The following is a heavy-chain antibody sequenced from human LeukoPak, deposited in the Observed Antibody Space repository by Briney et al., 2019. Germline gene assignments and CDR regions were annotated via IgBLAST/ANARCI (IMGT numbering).Heavy chain of an antibody. V-gene: IGHV3-21*01. Sequence: GGSLRLSCAASGFTFSSYSMNWVRQAPGKRLEWVSSISSSSSYIYYADSVKGRFTISRDNAKNSLYLQMNSLRAEDTAVYYCARDSDGSGWYWGQGTLVTVSS. J-gene: IGHJ4*02. CDR1: GFTFSSYS. CDR2: ISSSSSYI. CDR3: ARDSDGSGWY. D-gene: IGHD6-19*01.